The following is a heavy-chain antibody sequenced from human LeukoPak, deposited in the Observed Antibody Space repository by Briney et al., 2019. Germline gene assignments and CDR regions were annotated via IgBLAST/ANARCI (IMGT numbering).Heavy chain of an antibody. V-gene: IGHV6-1*01. D-gene: IGHD2-2*01. CDR2: TYRRSKWSN. Sequence: SQTLSLTCAISGDSVSSNSAAWNWIRQSLSRGLEWLGRTYRRSKWSNDYAPSVKSRIIINPDTSKNQSSLQLNSVTPEDTAVYYCARLHCTTSCYVDYWGQGTLVTVSS. J-gene: IGHJ4*02. CDR3: ARLHCTTSCYVDY. CDR1: GDSVSSNSAA.